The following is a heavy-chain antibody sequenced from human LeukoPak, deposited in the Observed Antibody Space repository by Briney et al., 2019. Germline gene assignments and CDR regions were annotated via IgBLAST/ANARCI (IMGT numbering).Heavy chain of an antibody. CDR1: GYTFTGYY. CDR2: INPNSGGT. CDR3: ARDMYYDYNWFDP. D-gene: IGHD3-3*01. V-gene: IGHV1-2*02. J-gene: IGHJ5*02. Sequence: APVKVSCKASGYTFTGYYMHWVRQAPGQGLEWMGWINPNSGGTNYAQKFQGRVTMTRDTSISTAYMELSRLRSDDTAVYYCARDMYYDYNWFDPWGQGTLVTVSS.